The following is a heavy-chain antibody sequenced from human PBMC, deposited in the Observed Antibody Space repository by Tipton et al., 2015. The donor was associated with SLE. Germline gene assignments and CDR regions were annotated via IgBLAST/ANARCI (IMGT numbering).Heavy chain of an antibody. J-gene: IGHJ3*02. V-gene: IGHV4-31*03. CDR2: IYYSGST. D-gene: IGHD3-10*01. Sequence: TLSLTCTVSGGSISSGGYYWSWIRQHPGKGMEWIGYIYYSGSTYYNPSLKSRVTISVDTSKNQFSLKLSSVTAADTAVYYCARGGAEGLWFRESSVAFDIWGQGTMVTVSS. CDR1: GGSISSGGYY. CDR3: ARGGAEGLWFRESSVAFDI.